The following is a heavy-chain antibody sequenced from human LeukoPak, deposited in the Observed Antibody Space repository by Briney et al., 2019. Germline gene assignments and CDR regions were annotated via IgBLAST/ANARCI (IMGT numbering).Heavy chain of an antibody. D-gene: IGHD1-26*01. V-gene: IGHV1-46*01. Sequence: ASVKVSCKASGYTFTSYYMHWVRQAPGQGLEWMGIINPSGGSTSYAQKFQGRVTMTTDTSTSTAYMELRSLRSDDTAVYYCASVEATGASFFDYWGQGTLVTVSS. CDR2: INPSGGST. J-gene: IGHJ4*02. CDR3: ASVEATGASFFDY. CDR1: GYTFTSYY.